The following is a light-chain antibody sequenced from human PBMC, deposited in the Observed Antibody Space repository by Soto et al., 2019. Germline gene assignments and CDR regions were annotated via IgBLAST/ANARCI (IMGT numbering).Light chain of an antibody. CDR2: GAS. Sequence: DIQLTQSPSFLSASVGDRVTITCRASQDMNTYIAWYQHTPGKAPKLLIYGASTLQSGVPARFSGSESGAVFTPRISSLQPEDFATYYCQQLNSYPLTFGGGTKGDIK. V-gene: IGKV1-9*01. CDR1: QDMNTY. J-gene: IGKJ4*01. CDR3: QQLNSYPLT.